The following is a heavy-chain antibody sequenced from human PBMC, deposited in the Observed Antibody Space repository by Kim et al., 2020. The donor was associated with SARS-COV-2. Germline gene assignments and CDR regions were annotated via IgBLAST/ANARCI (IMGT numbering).Heavy chain of an antibody. CDR1: GYSFTSYW. CDR2: IYPGDSDT. J-gene: IGHJ4*02. D-gene: IGHD6-19*01. V-gene: IGHV5-51*01. Sequence: GESLKISCKGSGYSFTSYWIGWVRQMPGKGLEWMGIIYPGDSDTRYSPSFQGQVTISADKSISTAYLQWSSLKASDTAMYYCARHTSSGWYSGGNTDFDYWGQGTLVTVSS. CDR3: ARHTSSGWYSGGNTDFDY.